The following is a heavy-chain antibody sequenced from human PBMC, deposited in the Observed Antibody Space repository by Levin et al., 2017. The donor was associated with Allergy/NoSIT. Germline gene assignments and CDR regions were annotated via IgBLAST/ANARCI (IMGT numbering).Heavy chain of an antibody. CDR1: GFNFTSNW. J-gene: IGHJ3*02. V-gene: IGHV3-7*01. Sequence: PSGGSLRLSCSTSGFNFTSNWMRWVRPAPGGGLEWVADIPRNENEPHLMDSVKGRFTISRDNAKNSLYLQMSSLRAEDTAVDYCVRDQSWASDNWGQGTMVTVSS. CDR2: IPRNENEP. CDR3: VRDQSWASDN.